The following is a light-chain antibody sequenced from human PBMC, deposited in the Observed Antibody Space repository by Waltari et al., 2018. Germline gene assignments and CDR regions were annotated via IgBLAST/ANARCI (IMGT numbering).Light chain of an antibody. V-gene: IGKV3-20*01. CDR1: QSVSSY. Sequence: EIVLTQSPGTLSLSPGERATLSCRASQSVSSYLAWYQQRPGQAPRLLIYAASSRATGIPDKFSDSGSGTDFTLTISRVEPEDFAMYYCQQYGSSPRTFGQGTKLEI. J-gene: IGKJ2*01. CDR3: QQYGSSPRT. CDR2: AAS.